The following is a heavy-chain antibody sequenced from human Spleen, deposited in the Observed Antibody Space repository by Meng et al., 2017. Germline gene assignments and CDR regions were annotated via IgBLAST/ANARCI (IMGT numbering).Heavy chain of an antibody. CDR1: GYTFTAYY. V-gene: IGHV1-2*06. CDR2: IDPKSDNT. CDR3: ARDEDISAAGYLLGDF. J-gene: IGHJ4*02. Sequence: QGRRVQSGAEVKKPGASFKVSCKASGYTFTAYYIHWVRQAPGQGLEWMGRIDPKSDNTHYAQKFQGRVTMTRDTSISTAYMELSGLRSDDTAVYYCARDEDISAAGYLLGDFWGQGTLVTVSS. D-gene: IGHD6-13*01.